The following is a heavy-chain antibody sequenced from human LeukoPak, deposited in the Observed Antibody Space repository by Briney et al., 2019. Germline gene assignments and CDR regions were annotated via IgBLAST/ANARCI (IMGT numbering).Heavy chain of an antibody. CDR2: ISYDGSNK. J-gene: IGHJ3*02. Sequence: GGSLRLSCAASGFTFSSYAMHWVRQAPGEGLEWVAVISYDGSNKYYADSVKGRFTISRDNSKNTLYLQMNSLRAEDTAVYYCARGYYYDSSGYSLPGAFDIWGQGTMVTVSS. D-gene: IGHD3-22*01. CDR3: ARGYYYDSSGYSLPGAFDI. V-gene: IGHV3-30-3*01. CDR1: GFTFSSYA.